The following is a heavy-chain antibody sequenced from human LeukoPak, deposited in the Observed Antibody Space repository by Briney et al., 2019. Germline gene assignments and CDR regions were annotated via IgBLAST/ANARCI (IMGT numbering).Heavy chain of an antibody. J-gene: IGHJ4*02. CDR1: GFTFSSCA. Sequence: GGSLRLSCSASGFTFSSCAMHWVRQAPGKGLEYVSSISSNGGGTYYADSVKGRFTISRDSSKNTLYLQMSSLRAEDTAVYYCVKRLTPGSYDFWGQGTLVTVSS. CDR2: ISSNGGGT. D-gene: IGHD1-26*01. CDR3: VKRLTPGSYDF. V-gene: IGHV3-64D*09.